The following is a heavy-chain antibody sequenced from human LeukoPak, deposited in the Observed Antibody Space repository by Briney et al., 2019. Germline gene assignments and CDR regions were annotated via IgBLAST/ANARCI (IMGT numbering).Heavy chain of an antibody. CDR2: ISYSGST. V-gene: IGHV4-59*01. CDR1: GGSLSSYY. J-gene: IGHJ4*02. D-gene: IGHD3-16*01. CDR3: ARLRGGFDY. Sequence: NPSETLSLTCTVSGGSLSSYYWSWIRQPPGKGLEWIGYISYSGSTNYNPSLKSRDTISVDTSKNQFSLNLSSVTAADTAVYYCARLRGGFDYWGQGTLVTVSS.